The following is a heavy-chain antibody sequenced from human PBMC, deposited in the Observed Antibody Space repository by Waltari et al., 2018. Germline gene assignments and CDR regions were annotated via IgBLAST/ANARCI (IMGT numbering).Heavy chain of an antibody. D-gene: IGHD2-2*01. J-gene: IGHJ4*02. CDR1: GGSITSDY. CDR3: ARGRVVPAAVDS. Sequence: VQLQESGPGLVKPSETLSLTCTVSGGSITSDYWNWVRQPPGKGLEWIAFSYSTGSTNYTPSLRSRVTISVDTSKNQFSLELRSVSAADTAMYYCARGRVVPAAVDSWGQGTLVTVSS. V-gene: IGHV4-59*13. CDR2: SYSTGST.